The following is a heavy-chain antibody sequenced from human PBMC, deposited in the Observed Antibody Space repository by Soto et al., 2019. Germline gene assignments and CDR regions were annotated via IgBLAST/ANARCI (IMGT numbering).Heavy chain of an antibody. Sequence: QVQLVQSGAEVKKPGASVKVSCKASGYTFTSYYISWVRQAPGQGLEWMGWISGYNGNTKYAQKLQGRVTMTTDTLTSPGYMEPGSPRSDDTAAYYCAGDGPHSSNWGEGSVVTASS. CDR3: AGDGPHSSN. J-gene: IGHJ4*02. CDR1: GYTFTSYY. CDR2: ISGYNGNT. D-gene: IGHD6-6*01. V-gene: IGHV1-18*01.